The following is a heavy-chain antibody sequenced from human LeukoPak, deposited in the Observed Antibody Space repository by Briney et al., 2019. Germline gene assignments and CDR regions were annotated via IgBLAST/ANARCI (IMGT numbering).Heavy chain of an antibody. CDR3: AFYDSNYYGMDV. CDR2: INHSGST. Sequence: SETLSLTCAVYGGSFSGYYWSWIRQPPGKGLEWIGEINHSGSTNYNPSLKSRVTISVDTSENQFSLKLSSVTAADTAVYYCAFYDSNYYGMDVWGQGTTVTVSS. V-gene: IGHV4-34*01. CDR1: GGSFSGYY. D-gene: IGHD3-22*01. J-gene: IGHJ6*02.